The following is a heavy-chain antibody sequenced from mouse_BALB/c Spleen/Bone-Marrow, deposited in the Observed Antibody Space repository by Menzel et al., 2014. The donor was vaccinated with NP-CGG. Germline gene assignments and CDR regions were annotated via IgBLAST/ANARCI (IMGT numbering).Heavy chain of an antibody. Sequence: VMLVESGPGLVAPSQSLSITCTVSGFSLTSYGVHWVRQPPGKGLEWLGVIWAGGSTNYNSALMSRLSISKDNSKSQVFLKMNSPQTDDTAMYYCARDWDWYFDVWGAGTTVTVSS. CDR3: ARDWDWYFDV. CDR2: IWAGGST. D-gene: IGHD4-1*01. V-gene: IGHV2-9*02. J-gene: IGHJ1*01. CDR1: GFSLTSYG.